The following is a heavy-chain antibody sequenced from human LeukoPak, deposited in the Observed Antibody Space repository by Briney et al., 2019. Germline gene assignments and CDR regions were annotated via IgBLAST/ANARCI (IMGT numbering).Heavy chain of an antibody. CDR1: GGSISSSSYY. Sequence: SETLSLTCSVSGGSISSSSYYWGWIRQPPGKGLDWIGSIYYSGSTFYIPSLKSRISISLASSEKQFSLKLTAMTAADTGVYYCTRGGLVGANLDLWGHGILVTVSS. V-gene: IGHV4-39*07. CDR3: TRGGLVGANLDL. D-gene: IGHD1-26*01. J-gene: IGHJ5*02. CDR2: IYYSGST.